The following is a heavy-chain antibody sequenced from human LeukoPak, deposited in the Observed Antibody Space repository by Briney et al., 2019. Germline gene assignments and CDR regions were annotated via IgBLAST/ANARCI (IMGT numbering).Heavy chain of an antibody. CDR3: ARQHDSSGYYSYFDY. CDR1: GGSISSSSYY. CDR2: IYYSGST. J-gene: IGHJ4*02. Sequence: SETLSLTCTVSGGSISSSSYYWGWIRQPPGKGLEWIGSIYYSGSTYYNPSLKSRVTISVDTSKNQFSLKLSSVTAADTAVYYCARQHDSSGYYSYFDYWGQGTLVTVSS. V-gene: IGHV4-39*07. D-gene: IGHD3-22*01.